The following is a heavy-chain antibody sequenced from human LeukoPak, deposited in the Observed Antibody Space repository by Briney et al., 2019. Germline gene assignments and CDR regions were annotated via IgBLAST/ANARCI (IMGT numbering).Heavy chain of an antibody. V-gene: IGHV3-7*01. CDR3: EGGPGY. D-gene: IGHD2-15*01. J-gene: IGHJ4*02. CDR2: INRDGSGK. CDR1: GFTFSNYW. Sequence: PGGSLRLSCAASGFTFSNYWMRWVRQAPGKGLEWVANINRDGSGKYYVDSVKGRFIFSRDNAKNSLYLQMNSLGADDTAVYYCEGGPGYWGQGTLVTVSS.